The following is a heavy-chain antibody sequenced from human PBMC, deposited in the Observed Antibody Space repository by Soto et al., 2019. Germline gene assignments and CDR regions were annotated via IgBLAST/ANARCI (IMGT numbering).Heavy chain of an antibody. Sequence: GASVKVSCKASGGTFSSYAISWVRQAPGQGLEWMGGIIPIFGTANYAQKFQGRVSITAYESTSTAYMGLRCLRSDDTAVYYCARDSAVGRFDDWGQGTLVTVSS. CDR2: IIPIFGTA. D-gene: IGHD1-26*01. CDR1: GGTFSSYA. V-gene: IGHV1-69*13. J-gene: IGHJ4*02. CDR3: ARDSAVGRFDD.